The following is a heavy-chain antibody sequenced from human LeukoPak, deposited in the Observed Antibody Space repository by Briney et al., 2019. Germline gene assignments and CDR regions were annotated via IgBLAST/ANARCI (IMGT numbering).Heavy chain of an antibody. CDR3: ARDGAAAGSYYYYMDV. D-gene: IGHD6-13*01. Sequence: SETLSLTCTVSGGSISSSSYYWGWIRQPPGKGLEWIGSIYYSGSTYYNPSLKSRVTISVDTSKNQFSLKLSSVTAADTAVYYCARDGAAAGSYYYYMDVWGKGTTVTVSS. J-gene: IGHJ6*03. V-gene: IGHV4-39*07. CDR2: IYYSGST. CDR1: GGSISSSSYY.